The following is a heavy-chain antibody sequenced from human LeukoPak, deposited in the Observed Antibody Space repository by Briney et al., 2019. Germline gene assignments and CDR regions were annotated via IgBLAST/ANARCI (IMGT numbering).Heavy chain of an antibody. Sequence: PSETLSLTCTVSGYSISSGYYWGWIRQPPGKGLEWIGSIYHSGSTYYNPSLKSRVTISVDTSKNQFSLKLSSVTAADTAVYYCARGSDYDFWSGYLGHYWGQGTLVTVSS. CDR1: GYSISSGYY. V-gene: IGHV4-38-2*02. D-gene: IGHD3-3*01. J-gene: IGHJ4*02. CDR3: ARGSDYDFWSGYLGHY. CDR2: IYHSGST.